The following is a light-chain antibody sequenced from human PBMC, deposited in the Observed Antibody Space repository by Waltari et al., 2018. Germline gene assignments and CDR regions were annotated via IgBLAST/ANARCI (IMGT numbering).Light chain of an antibody. CDR3: LQVQTHSALT. V-gene: IGKV1-9*01. CDR1: QDISNY. Sequence: DIQLTQSPSFLSASVGDRVSITCRASQDISNYLAWYQQKLGKVPKLLIFAASTLQNGVPSRFSGSGSGTEFTLTIASLQPEDFATYYCLQVQTHSALTFGGGTRVEIK. J-gene: IGKJ4*01. CDR2: AAS.